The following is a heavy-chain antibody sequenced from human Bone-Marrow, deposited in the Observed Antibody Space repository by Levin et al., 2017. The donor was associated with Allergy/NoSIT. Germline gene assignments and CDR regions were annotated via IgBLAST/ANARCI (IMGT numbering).Heavy chain of an antibody. CDR3: ASMAVSTSIEIFDI. D-gene: IGHD5-24*01. J-gene: IGHJ3*02. CDR2: ISTDGSST. Sequence: QAGGSLRLSCAASGFSFRHYGLHWVRQAPGKGLEWVAVISTDGSSTYYADAVKGRFTISRDNSKETLYLQMDRLRIEDTAVYYCASMAVSTSIEIFDIWGQGTMVTVSP. V-gene: IGHV3-30*03. CDR1: GFSFRHYG.